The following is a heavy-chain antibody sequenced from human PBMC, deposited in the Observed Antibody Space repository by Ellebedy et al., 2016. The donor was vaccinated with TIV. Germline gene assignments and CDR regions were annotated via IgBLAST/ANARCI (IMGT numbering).Heavy chain of an antibody. CDR1: GSTFSSYS. CDR3: VKSRTTHSVAGGFDF. J-gene: IGHJ3*01. CDR2: ISSSSSTT. V-gene: IGHV3-48*01. D-gene: IGHD6-19*01. Sequence: GESLKISCAASGSTFSSYSMNWVRQAPGKGLEWVSYISSSSSTTYYADSVKGRFTISRDNSKNTLYLQMSSLRAEDTAVYFCVKSRTTHSVAGGFDFWGQGTMVTVSS.